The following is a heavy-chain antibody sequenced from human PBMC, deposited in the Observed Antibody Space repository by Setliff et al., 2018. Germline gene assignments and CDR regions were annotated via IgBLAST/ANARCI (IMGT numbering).Heavy chain of an antibody. J-gene: IGHJ4*02. CDR3: ARDPHFDS. CDR2: VNDDGSSA. CDR1: GFTFVNYW. Sequence: QTGGSLRLSCAASGFTFVNYWMHWVRQAPGKGLVWVSRVNDDGSSAMYADSVKGRFTMSRDNAKNSLYLQMNSLRAEDTAVYYCARDPHFDSWGQGTLVTVSS. V-gene: IGHV3-74*03.